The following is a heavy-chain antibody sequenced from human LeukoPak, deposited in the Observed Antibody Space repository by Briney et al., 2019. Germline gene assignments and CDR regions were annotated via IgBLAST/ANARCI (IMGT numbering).Heavy chain of an antibody. CDR3: AREQSGWLFDY. CDR2: LNNDGSST. J-gene: IGHJ4*02. D-gene: IGHD5-12*01. V-gene: IGHV3-74*01. Sequence: PGRSLRLSCAASGFTFSHYWMQWVRQAPGKGLVWVSRLNNDGSSTTYADSVKGRFTISRDNAKNTLYLQMNSLRAEDTAVYYCAREQSGWLFDYWGQGTLVTVSS. CDR1: GFTFSHYW.